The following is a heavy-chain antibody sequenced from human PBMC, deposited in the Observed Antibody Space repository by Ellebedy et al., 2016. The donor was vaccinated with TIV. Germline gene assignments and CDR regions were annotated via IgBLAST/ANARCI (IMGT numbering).Heavy chain of an antibody. J-gene: IGHJ4*02. Sequence: PGGSLRLSCAASGFPFDSYVMNWVRQAPGKGLEWVALISYDGSNKYYADSVKGRFTISRDNSKNTLYLQMNSLRAEDTAVYYCARDAGRVGSYGNYWGQGTLVTVSS. V-gene: IGHV3-30*04. D-gene: IGHD1-26*01. CDR3: ARDAGRVGSYGNY. CDR1: GFPFDSYV. CDR2: ISYDGSNK.